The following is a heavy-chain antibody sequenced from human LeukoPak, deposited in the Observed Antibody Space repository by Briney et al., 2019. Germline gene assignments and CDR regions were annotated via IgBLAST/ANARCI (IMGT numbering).Heavy chain of an antibody. J-gene: IGHJ4*02. CDR2: INSAGSYI. D-gene: IGHD3-10*01. CDR1: GFTFSSYS. V-gene: IGHV3-21*01. CDR3: ARDLGGSGNLYFDY. Sequence: GGSLRLSCAASGFTFSSYSMNWVRQAPGKGLEWVSSINSAGSYICYADSMKGRFTISRDNAKKSLYLQMNSLRAEDTAVYYCARDLGGSGNLYFDYWGQGTLVTVSS.